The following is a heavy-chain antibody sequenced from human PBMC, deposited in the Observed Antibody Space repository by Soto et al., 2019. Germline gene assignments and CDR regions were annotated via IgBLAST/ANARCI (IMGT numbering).Heavy chain of an antibody. D-gene: IGHD2-2*01. Sequence: SETLSLTCTVSGDSMTSGDYSWSWIRQPPGKGLEWLGYTYRTGNTHYSPSLKSRVSISQDRSKNQFSLELTSVTAADTAVYYCARGDYQYSIDYWGQGTLVTVSS. V-gene: IGHV4-30-2*01. CDR2: TYRTGNT. CDR3: ARGDYQYSIDY. CDR1: GDSMTSGDYS. J-gene: IGHJ4*02.